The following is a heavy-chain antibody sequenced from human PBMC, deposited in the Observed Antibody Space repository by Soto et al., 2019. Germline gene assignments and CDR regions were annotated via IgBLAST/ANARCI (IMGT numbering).Heavy chain of an antibody. J-gene: IGHJ4*02. Sequence: QLQLQESGPGLVQPSETLSLTCTVSGVSISSHGYFWGWIRQPPGKGLEWIGMISYSGSTYYSPSLKSRVTISADTSKNQLSLRLSSVTAADTAVFHCMNHNSGWKYWGQGTVVTVSS. CDR3: MNHNSGWKY. D-gene: IGHD5-12*01. CDR2: ISYSGST. V-gene: IGHV4-39*01. CDR1: GVSISSHGYF.